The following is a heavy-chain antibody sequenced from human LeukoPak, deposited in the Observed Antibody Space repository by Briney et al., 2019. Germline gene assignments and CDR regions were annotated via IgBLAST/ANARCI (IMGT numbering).Heavy chain of an antibody. D-gene: IGHD1-26*01. CDR1: GVIFNQYW. CDR3: AKMGATRGLDAFDI. V-gene: IGHV3-7*01. Sequence: GGSLRLSCAASGVIFNQYWMSWVRQAPGRGLEWVANIDQDGSEKHYVDSVKGRFTISRDNARNSLFLQMNSLRAEDTAVYYCAKMGATRGLDAFDIWGQGTMVTVSS. J-gene: IGHJ3*02. CDR2: IDQDGSEK.